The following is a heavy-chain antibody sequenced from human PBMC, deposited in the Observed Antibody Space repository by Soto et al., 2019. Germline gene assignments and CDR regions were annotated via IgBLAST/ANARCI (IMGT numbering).Heavy chain of an antibody. J-gene: IGHJ4*02. CDR1: GDSISSTTYY. CDR3: ARHAGRTFGVVLNQFDH. CDR2: IYVSGAT. D-gene: IGHD3-3*01. V-gene: IGHV4-39*01. Sequence: QLQLQESGPGLVKPSETLSLTCTVSGDSISSTTYYWGWIRQPPGKGPEWIGSIYVSGATYYNPSLKSRVTISIDMSKNQFSLKVSSVTAADTAVYYCARHAGRTFGVVLNQFDHWGQGTLVTASS.